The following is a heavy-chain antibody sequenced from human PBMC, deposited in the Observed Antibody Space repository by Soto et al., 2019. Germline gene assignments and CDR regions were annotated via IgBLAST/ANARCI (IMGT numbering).Heavy chain of an antibody. CDR2: IVVGSGNT. D-gene: IGHD2-2*01. CDR3: AAFRYCSSTSCQPFDY. Sequence: QLQLVQSGPEVKKPGTSVKVSCKASGFTFTSSAMQWVRQARGQRLEWIGWIVVGSGNTNYAQKLQERVTITRDMSTSTGYMELSSLRSEDTAVYYCAAFRYCSSTSCQPFDYWGQGTLVTVSS. V-gene: IGHV1-58*02. CDR1: GFTFTSSA. J-gene: IGHJ4*02.